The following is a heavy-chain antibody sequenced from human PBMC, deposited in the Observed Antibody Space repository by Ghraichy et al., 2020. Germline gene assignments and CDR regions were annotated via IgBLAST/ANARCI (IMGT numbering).Heavy chain of an antibody. CDR2: ISGSGGST. Sequence: GGSLRLSCAASGVTFSSYAMSWVRQAPGKGLEWVSAISGSGGSTYYADSVKGRFTISRDNSKNTLYLQMNSLRAEDTAVYYCANSGSGSYYILNQYYFDYWGQGTLVTASS. CDR3: ANSGSGSYYILNQYYFDY. J-gene: IGHJ4*02. D-gene: IGHD3-10*01. CDR1: GVTFSSYA. V-gene: IGHV3-23*01.